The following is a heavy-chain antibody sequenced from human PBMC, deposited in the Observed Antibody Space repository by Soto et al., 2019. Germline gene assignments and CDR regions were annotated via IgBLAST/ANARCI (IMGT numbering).Heavy chain of an antibody. CDR2: LIPLFGTT. CDR1: GDTFKNCV. V-gene: IGHV1-69*01. CDR3: AAELGFGKLSVV. D-gene: IGHD3-10*01. Sequence: QVQVVQSGVEVRRPGSSVKVSCKSSGDTFKNCVISWVRQAPGQGLGWMGGLIPLFGTTAFAQRFQGRLTITTDESTTTAYMELSRLRSEDTATYYCAAELGFGKLSVVWGQGTTVIVSS. J-gene: IGHJ6*02.